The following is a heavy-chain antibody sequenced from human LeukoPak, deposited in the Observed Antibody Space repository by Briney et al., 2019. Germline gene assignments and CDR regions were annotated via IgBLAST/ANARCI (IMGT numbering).Heavy chain of an antibody. CDR3: ARGGTNGSQYLPNDYGYNNCYDP. J-gene: IGHJ5*02. CDR1: GGSISGTDLY. D-gene: IGHD4-17*01. Sequence: PSETLSLTCTVSGGSISGTDLYWGWIRHLPGKGLEWIGNIHSSGNSFCNSFGESRFDISVDASKIRFSLTLSSVTAADTAVYYCARGGTNGSQYLPNDYGYNNCYDPWGQGTLVTVSS. V-gene: IGHV4-39*07. CDR2: IHSSGNS.